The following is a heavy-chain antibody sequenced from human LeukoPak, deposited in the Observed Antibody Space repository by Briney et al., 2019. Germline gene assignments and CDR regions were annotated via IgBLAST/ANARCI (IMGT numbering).Heavy chain of an antibody. CDR2: INPNSGGT. J-gene: IGHJ3*02. Sequence: ASVKVSCKASGYTFTGYYMHWVRQAPGQGLEWMGWINPNSGGTNYAQKFQGRVTMTRDTSISTAYMELSRLTSDDTAVYYCARGNIVGVSAASRTGFNIWGQGTMVAVSS. CDR3: ARGNIVGVSAASRTGFNI. V-gene: IGHV1-2*02. CDR1: GYTFTGYY. D-gene: IGHD1-26*01.